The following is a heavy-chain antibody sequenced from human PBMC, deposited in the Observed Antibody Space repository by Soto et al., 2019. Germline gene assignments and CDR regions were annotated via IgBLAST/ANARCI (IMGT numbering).Heavy chain of an antibody. V-gene: IGHV3-33*01. CDR1: GFTFSSYG. D-gene: IGHD3-10*01. CDR2: IWYDGSNK. J-gene: IGHJ5*02. Sequence: GGSLRLSCAASGFTFSSYGMHWVRQAPGKGLEWVAVIWYDGSNKYYADSVKGRFTISRDNSENTLYLQMNSLRAEDTAVYYCARESYAKSWFDPWGQGTLVTVSS. CDR3: ARESYAKSWFDP.